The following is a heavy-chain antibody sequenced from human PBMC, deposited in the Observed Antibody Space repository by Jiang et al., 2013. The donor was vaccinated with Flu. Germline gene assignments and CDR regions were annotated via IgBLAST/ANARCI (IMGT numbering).Heavy chain of an antibody. V-gene: IGHV1-18*01. CDR1: GYTLPTLV. Sequence: SGAEVKEPGASVKVSCKASGYTLPTLVSVGCDRPLDEDLSGWDGSVVTMVTQEIHRKLQGRVTMTTDASTSTAYMELRSLRSDDTALYYCARVGLPGASGIYFFDSWGQGTLVTVSS. CDR3: ARVGLPGASGIYFFDS. J-gene: IGHJ4*02. D-gene: IGHD6-19*01. CDR2: SVVTMVT.